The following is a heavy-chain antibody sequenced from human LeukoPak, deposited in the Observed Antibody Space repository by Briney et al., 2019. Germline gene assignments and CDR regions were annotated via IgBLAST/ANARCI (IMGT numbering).Heavy chain of an antibody. J-gene: IGHJ6*04. D-gene: IGHD2-2*01. Sequence: ASVKVSCKASGYTFTSYVISWVRQAPGQGLEWMGWISPYNGNTNYAQKLQGRVTMTTDTSTSTAYMELRSLRSDDTAVYYCARDLLDIVVVSADYPAYYGMDVWGEGTTVAVSS. CDR2: ISPYNGNT. V-gene: IGHV1-18*01. CDR3: ARDLLDIVVVSADYPAYYGMDV. CDR1: GYTFTSYV.